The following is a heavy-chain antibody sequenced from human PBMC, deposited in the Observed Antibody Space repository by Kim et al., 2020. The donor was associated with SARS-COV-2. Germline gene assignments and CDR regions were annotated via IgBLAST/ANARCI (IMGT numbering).Heavy chain of an antibody. Sequence: SETLSLTCTVSGGFISNKYYYWDWIRQAHGKGLEWSGRIFYSGKTSYNPSLRSRVTISVDTSKNQFSLQLSSVTAAATAVYYCADFNQQLVRLSFDAWG. D-gene: IGHD1-1*01. V-gene: IGHV4-39*01. CDR2: IFYSGKT. J-gene: IGHJ3*01. CDR1: GGFISNKYYY. CDR3: ADFNQQLVRLSFDA.